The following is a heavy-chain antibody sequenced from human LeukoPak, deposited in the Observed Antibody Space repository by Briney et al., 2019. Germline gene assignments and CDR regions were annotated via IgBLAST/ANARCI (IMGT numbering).Heavy chain of an antibody. V-gene: IGHV3-7*01. Sequence: PGGSLRLSCVASGFTFSSYWMSWVRQAPGKGLEWVANIKQDGSENFYVDSVKGRFTISRDNAKNSLFLQMNSLRAEDTAVYFCAKSTRAVMAMMDVWGKGTTVTVSS. D-gene: IGHD3-16*01. J-gene: IGHJ6*04. CDR3: AKSTRAVMAMMDV. CDR1: GFTFSSYW. CDR2: IKQDGSEN.